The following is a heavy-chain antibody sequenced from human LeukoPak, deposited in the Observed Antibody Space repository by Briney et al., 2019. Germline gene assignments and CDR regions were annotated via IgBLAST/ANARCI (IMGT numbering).Heavy chain of an antibody. V-gene: IGHV3-23*01. Sequence: GGSLRLSCAASGFTFSSYAMSWVRQAPGKGLEWVSAISGSGGSTYYADSVKGRFTISRDNSKNTLYLQMNSLRAEDTAVYYCAKSRFSSSTSPDAFDIWGQGTMVTVSS. CDR2: ISGSGGST. CDR3: AKSRFSSSTSPDAFDI. D-gene: IGHD2-2*01. CDR1: GFTFSSYA. J-gene: IGHJ3*02.